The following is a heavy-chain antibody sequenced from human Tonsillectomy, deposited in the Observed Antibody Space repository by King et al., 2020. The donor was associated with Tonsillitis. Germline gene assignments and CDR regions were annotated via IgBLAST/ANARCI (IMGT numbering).Heavy chain of an antibody. CDR2: ISWNSGSI. D-gene: IGHD2-21*01. V-gene: IGHV3-9*01. CDR1: GFTFDDNA. Sequence: EVQLVESGGGLVQPGRSLRLSCAASGFTFDDNAMHWVRQAPGKGLEWVSGISWNSGSIGYADSVRGRFTISRDNAKNSLYLQMNSLRAEDTALYYCANDYSRYYYYYYMDVWGKGTTVTVSS. CDR3: ANDYSRYYYYYYMDV. J-gene: IGHJ6*03.